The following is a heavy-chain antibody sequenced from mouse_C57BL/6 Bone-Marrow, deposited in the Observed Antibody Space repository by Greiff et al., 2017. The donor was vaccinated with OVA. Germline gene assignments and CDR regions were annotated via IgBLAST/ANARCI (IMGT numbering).Heavy chain of an antibody. CDR3: ARAHYYGSSYAMDY. D-gene: IGHD1-1*01. CDR2: IYPRSGNT. V-gene: IGHV1-81*01. CDR1: GYTFTSYG. J-gene: IGHJ4*01. Sequence: VKLMESGAELARPGASVKLSCKASGYTFTSYGISWVKQRTGQGLEWIGEIYPRSGNTYYNEKFKGKATLTADKSPSTAYMELRSLTSEDSAVYFCARAHYYGSSYAMDYWGQGTSVTVSS.